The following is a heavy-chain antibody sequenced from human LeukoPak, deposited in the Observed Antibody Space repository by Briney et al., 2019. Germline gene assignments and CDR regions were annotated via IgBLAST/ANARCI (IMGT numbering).Heavy chain of an antibody. V-gene: IGHV3-7*01. CDR1: GFNLNSYL. CDR3: ARSNPNRNALDL. J-gene: IGHJ3*01. D-gene: IGHD1-14*01. CDR2: IKKDGSEE. Sequence: PGGSLRLSCAASGFNLNSYLMSWARQAPGRGLEWVANIKKDGSEENYLDSVKGRFTVSRDNAKNSLYLQMNSLRGEDTAIYYCARSNPNRNALDLWGQGTMVTISS.